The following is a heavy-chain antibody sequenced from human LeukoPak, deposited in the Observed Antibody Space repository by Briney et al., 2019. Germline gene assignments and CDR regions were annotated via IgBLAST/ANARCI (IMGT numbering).Heavy chain of an antibody. CDR1: GFTFSSYA. CDR3: ARVGDSSGYYGYYYYYYGMDV. CDR2: ISGSGGST. J-gene: IGHJ6*02. V-gene: IGHV3-23*01. D-gene: IGHD3-22*01. Sequence: GGSLRLSCAASGFTFSSYAMSWVRQAPGKGLEWVSAISGSGGSTYYADSVKGRFTISRDNAKNTLYLQMSSLRAEDTAVYYCARVGDSSGYYGYYYYYYGMDVWGQGTTVTVSS.